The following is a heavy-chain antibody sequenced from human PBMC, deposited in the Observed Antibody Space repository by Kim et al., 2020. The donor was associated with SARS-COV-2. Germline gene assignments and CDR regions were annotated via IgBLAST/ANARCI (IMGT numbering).Heavy chain of an antibody. CDR3: ARGSYYYDSSGYLFDY. J-gene: IGHJ4*02. CDR1: GGSISSYY. D-gene: IGHD3-22*01. CDR2: IYYSGSA. V-gene: IGHV4-59*13. Sequence: SETLSLTCTVSGGSISSYYWSWIRQPPGKGLEWIGYIYYSGSANYNPSLKSRVTISVDTSKNQFSLKLSSVTAADTAVYYCARGSYYYDSSGYLFDYWGQGTLVTVSS.